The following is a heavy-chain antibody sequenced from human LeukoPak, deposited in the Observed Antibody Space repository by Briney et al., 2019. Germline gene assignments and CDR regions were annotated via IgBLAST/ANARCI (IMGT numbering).Heavy chain of an antibody. Sequence: SETLSLTCTVSGGSISSSSYYWGWIRQPPGKGLGWIGSIYYSGSTYYNPSLKSRVTISVDTSKNQFSLKLSSVTASDTAVYYCARRFAPSRNDAFDIWGQGTMVTVSS. CDR1: GGSISSSSYY. CDR3: ARRFAPSRNDAFDI. V-gene: IGHV4-39*01. J-gene: IGHJ3*02. D-gene: IGHD3-10*01. CDR2: IYYSGST.